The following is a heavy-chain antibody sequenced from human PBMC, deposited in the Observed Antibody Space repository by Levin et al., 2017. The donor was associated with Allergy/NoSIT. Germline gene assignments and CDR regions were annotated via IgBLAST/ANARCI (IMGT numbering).Heavy chain of an antibody. CDR1: GYTFTGYY. CDR3: ARVPHTVTTRASYMDV. V-gene: IGHV1-2*02. J-gene: IGHJ6*03. D-gene: IGHD4-17*01. CDR2: INPNSGGT. Sequence: GESLKISCKASGYTFTGYYMHWVRQAPGQGLEWMGWINPNSGGTNYAQKFQGRVTMTRDTSISTAYMELSRLRSDDTAVYYCARVPHTVTTRASYMDVWGKGTTVTVSS.